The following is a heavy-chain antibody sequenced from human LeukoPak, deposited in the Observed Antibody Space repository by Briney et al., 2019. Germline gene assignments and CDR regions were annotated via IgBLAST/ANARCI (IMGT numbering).Heavy chain of an antibody. Sequence: GRSLRLSCAASGFTFSSYAMHWVRQAPGKGLEWVAVISYDGSNKYYADSAKGRFTISRDNSKNTLYLQMNSLRAEDTAVYYCAREARGYSGYDSSYYFDYWGQGTLVTVSS. V-gene: IGHV3-30*04. CDR2: ISYDGSNK. CDR3: AREARGYSGYDSSYYFDY. J-gene: IGHJ4*02. D-gene: IGHD5-12*01. CDR1: GFTFSSYA.